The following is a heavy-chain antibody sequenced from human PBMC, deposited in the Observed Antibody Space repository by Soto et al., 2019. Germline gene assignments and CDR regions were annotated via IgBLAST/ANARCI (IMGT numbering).Heavy chain of an antibody. J-gene: IGHJ5*02. CDR3: AKASCGSTSCYSES. CDR1: EHTFSAYA. V-gene: IGHV3-23*01. CDR2: ISGSGGST. D-gene: IGHD2-2*01. Sequence: PGGSLRLSCAASEHTFSAYAMNWVRQAPGKGLEWVSGISGSGGSTYYADSVKGRFTISRDASKMLYLQMNSLRAEDTAVYYCAKASCGSTSCYSESWGQGTLVTVSS.